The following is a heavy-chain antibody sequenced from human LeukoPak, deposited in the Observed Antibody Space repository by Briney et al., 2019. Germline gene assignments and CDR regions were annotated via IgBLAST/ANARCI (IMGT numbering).Heavy chain of an antibody. CDR1: GGPFSSYY. Sequence: SETLSLTCAVYGGPFSSYYWSWIRQPPGKGLEWIGEINHSGSTNYNPSLKSRVTISVDTSTNQFSLKLSSVTAADTAVYYCARAKGGYSRSNWFDPWGQGTLVTVSS. D-gene: IGHD5-18*01. V-gene: IGHV4-34*01. CDR3: ARAKGGYSRSNWFDP. J-gene: IGHJ5*02. CDR2: INHSGST.